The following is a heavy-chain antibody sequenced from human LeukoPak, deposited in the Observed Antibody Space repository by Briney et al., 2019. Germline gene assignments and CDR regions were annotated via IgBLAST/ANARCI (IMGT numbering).Heavy chain of an antibody. Sequence: PSGTLSLTCTVSGGFISSNKWWNWVRQSPGKGLDWLGQIFDTGSTNYNPSLKSRLSMSLDKSKNLFSLKLNSVTAADTAVYYCTRDYSGSSGNYPFDAFDIWGQGTMVTVSS. J-gene: IGHJ3*02. CDR2: IFDTGST. D-gene: IGHD3-22*01. CDR3: TRDYSGSSGNYPFDAFDI. V-gene: IGHV4-4*02. CDR1: GGFISSNKW.